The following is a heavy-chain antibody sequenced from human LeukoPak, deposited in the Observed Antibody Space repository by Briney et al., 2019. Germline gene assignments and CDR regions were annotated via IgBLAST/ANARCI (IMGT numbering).Heavy chain of an antibody. CDR3: ARQLRDFWSGYYYYYMDV. J-gene: IGHJ6*03. Sequence: ASVKVSCKASGYTLATYGISWVRQAPGQGLEWMGWISAYNGNTTYAQKLQGRVTMTTDTSTSTAYMELRSLRSDDTAVYYCARQLRDFWSGYYYYYMDVWGKGTMVTVSS. D-gene: IGHD3-3*01. CDR1: GYTLATYG. V-gene: IGHV1-18*01. CDR2: ISAYNGNT.